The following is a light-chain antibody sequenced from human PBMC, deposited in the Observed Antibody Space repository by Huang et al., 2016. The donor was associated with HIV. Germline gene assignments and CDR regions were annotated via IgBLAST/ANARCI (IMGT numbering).Light chain of an antibody. CDR1: QSISSY. Sequence: DIQMTQSPSSLSASVGDRVTITCRASQSISSYLNWYQQKPGKAPKLLIYAASSLQSGVPARFNGSGSGTDVTLTINSLQPEDFATYYCQQSYSTLFTFGPGTKVDIK. V-gene: IGKV1-39*01. CDR3: QQSYSTLFT. J-gene: IGKJ3*01. CDR2: AAS.